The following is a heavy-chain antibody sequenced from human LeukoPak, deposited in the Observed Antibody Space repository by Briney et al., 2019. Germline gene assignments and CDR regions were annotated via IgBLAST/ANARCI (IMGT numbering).Heavy chain of an antibody. CDR2: INHSGST. D-gene: IGHD2-15*01. J-gene: IGHJ4*02. Sequence: SETLSLICAVYGGSFSGYYWSWIRQPPGKGLEWIGEINHSGSTNYNPSLKSRVTISVDTSKNQFSLKLSSVTAADTAVYYCARLPTRYCSGGSCYRREDYWGQGTLVTVSS. CDR3: ARLPTRYCSGGSCYRREDY. CDR1: GGSFSGYY. V-gene: IGHV4-34*01.